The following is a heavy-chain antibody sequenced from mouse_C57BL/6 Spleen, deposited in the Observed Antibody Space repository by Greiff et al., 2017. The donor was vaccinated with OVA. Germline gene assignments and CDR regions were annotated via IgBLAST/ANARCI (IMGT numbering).Heavy chain of an antibody. V-gene: IGHV1-69*01. CDR3: ARKGPGNFDY. J-gene: IGHJ2*01. CDR1: GYTFTSYW. D-gene: IGHD1-1*01. CDR2: IDPSDSYT. Sequence: VKLQQPGAELVMPGASVKLSCKASGYTFTSYWMHWVKQRPGQGLEWIGEIDPSDSYTNYNQKFKGKSTLTVDKSSSTAYMQLSSLTSEDSAVYYCARKGPGNFDYWGQGTTLTVSS.